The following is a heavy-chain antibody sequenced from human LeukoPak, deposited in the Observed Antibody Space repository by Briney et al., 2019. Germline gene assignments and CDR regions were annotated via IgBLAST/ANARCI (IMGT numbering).Heavy chain of an antibody. CDR1: GFAFSSYW. V-gene: IGHV3-7*01. J-gene: IGHJ3*02. Sequence: GGSLRLSCAASGFAFSSYWMNWTRQAPGKGLEWVANIKQDGSEKYYLDSVEGRFTISRDNAKNLLYLQMSNLRAEDTAVYYCAKPITITGATDGFDIWGQGAKVIVSS. CDR2: IKQDGSEK. CDR3: AKPITITGATDGFDI. D-gene: IGHD5-12*01.